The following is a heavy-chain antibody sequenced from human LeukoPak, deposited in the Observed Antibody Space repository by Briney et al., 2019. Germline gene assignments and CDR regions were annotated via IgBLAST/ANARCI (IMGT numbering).Heavy chain of an antibody. CDR3: ASDYDKAFDY. J-gene: IGHJ4*02. D-gene: IGHD3-9*01. CDR2: ISYSGST. CDR1: GGSISSYY. V-gene: IGHV4-59*12. Sequence: SETLSLTCTVSGGSISSYYWSWIRQPPGKGLEWIGYISYSGSTNYNPSLKSRVTMSVDTSRNQFSLKLSSGTAADTAVYYCASDYDKAFDYWGQGTLVTVSS.